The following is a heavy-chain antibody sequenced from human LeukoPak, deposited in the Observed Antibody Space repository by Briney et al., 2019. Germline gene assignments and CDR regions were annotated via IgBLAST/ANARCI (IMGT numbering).Heavy chain of an antibody. CDR1: GFTFTDYW. V-gene: IGHV3-7*01. Sequence: GGSLRLSCAVSGFTFTDYWMNWVRQAPGKGLEWVASIRQDGGEKSYVDSVKGRFTISRDNTKSSLYLQINSLRAEDTAVYYCASGSSYYSFDFWGQGALVTVSS. CDR2: IRQDGGEK. CDR3: ASGSSYYSFDF. J-gene: IGHJ4*02. D-gene: IGHD1-26*01.